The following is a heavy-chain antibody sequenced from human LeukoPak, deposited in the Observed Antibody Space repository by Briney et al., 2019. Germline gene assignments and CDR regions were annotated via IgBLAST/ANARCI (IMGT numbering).Heavy chain of an antibody. V-gene: IGHV1-2*02. Sequence: ASVKVSCKASGYSFTDYHMHWVRQAPGQGLEWMGWINPNSGDANYAQNFQGRVTMTWDTSISTAYMELSSLTSDDTAVYYCAGKGAGYCRATRCQGAFDIWGQGTMVTISS. D-gene: IGHD2-15*01. CDR3: AGKGAGYCRATRCQGAFDI. CDR2: INPNSGDA. CDR1: GYSFTDYH. J-gene: IGHJ3*02.